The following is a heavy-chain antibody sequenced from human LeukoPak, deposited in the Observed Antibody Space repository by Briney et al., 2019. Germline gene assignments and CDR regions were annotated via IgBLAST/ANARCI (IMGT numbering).Heavy chain of an antibody. CDR2: ISYDGSDK. J-gene: IGHJ4*02. CDR3: ASPNYGSHWGYFDY. V-gene: IGHV3-30*04. D-gene: IGHD4-17*01. Sequence: GGSLRLSCAASGFTFSTYAMHWVRQAPGKGLEWVAVISYDGSDKYYADSVRGRFTISRDNSKSTLYLQMNTLRAEDTVVYYCASPNYGSHWGYFDYWGQGTLVTVSS. CDR1: GFTFSTYA.